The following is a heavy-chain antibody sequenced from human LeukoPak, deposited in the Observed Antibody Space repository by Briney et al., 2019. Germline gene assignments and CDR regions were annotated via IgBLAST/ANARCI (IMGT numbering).Heavy chain of an antibody. CDR2: IYYSGST. Sequence: SETLSLTCTVSGGSISSYYWSWLRQPPGKGLEWIGYIYYSGSTNYNPSLKSRVTISVDTSKNQFSLKLSSVTAADTAVYYCASSLELSEAYYFDYWGQGTLVTVSS. J-gene: IGHJ4*02. CDR1: GGSISSYY. CDR3: ASSLELSEAYYFDY. V-gene: IGHV4-59*08. D-gene: IGHD1-7*01.